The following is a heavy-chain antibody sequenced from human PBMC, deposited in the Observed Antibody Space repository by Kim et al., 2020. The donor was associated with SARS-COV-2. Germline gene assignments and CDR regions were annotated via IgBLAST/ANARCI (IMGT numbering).Heavy chain of an antibody. J-gene: IGHJ3*02. V-gene: IGHV3-9*01. D-gene: IGHD3-22*01. Sequence: VKGRFTISRDDAKNSLYLQMSSLRAEDTALYYCAKDIERYYYDRSGAFDIWSQGTMVTVSS. CDR3: AKDIERYYYDRSGAFDI.